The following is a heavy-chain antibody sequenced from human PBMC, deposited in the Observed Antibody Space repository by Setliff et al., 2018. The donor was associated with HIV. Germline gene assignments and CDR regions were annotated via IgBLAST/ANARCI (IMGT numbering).Heavy chain of an antibody. CDR3: ARQTWEYYDTLTGYYRSPKNFDS. D-gene: IGHD3-9*01. Sequence: PSETLSLTCTVPGGSINRSTYYWGWIRQPPGRGRECIGTISYTGSTYYDPSLKSRVTISLDTSKNQFFLKLSSVTAPDTAIYYCARQTWEYYDTLTGYYRSPKNFDSWGQGTLVTVSS. V-gene: IGHV4-39*01. CDR1: GGSINRSTYY. CDR2: ISYTGST. J-gene: IGHJ4*02.